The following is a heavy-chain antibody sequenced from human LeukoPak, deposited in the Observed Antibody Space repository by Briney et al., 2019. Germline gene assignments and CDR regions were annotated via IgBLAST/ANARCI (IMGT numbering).Heavy chain of an antibody. Sequence: GGSLRLSCAASGFTFINTAMTWVRQAPGKGLEWVSAISGSGGSTYYADSVKGRFTISRDNSKNTLYLQMNSLRAEDTAVYYCAKVSIGDFDYWGQGTLVTVSS. CDR3: AKVSIGDFDY. D-gene: IGHD6-6*01. CDR2: ISGSGGST. CDR1: GFTFINTA. V-gene: IGHV3-23*01. J-gene: IGHJ4*02.